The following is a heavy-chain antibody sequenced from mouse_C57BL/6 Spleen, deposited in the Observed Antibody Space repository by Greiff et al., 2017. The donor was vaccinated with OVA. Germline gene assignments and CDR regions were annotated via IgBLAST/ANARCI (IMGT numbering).Heavy chain of an antibody. CDR1: GYTFTSYW. CDR2: IDPPDSET. D-gene: IGHD1-1*01. V-gene: IGHV1-52*01. Sequence: QVQLQQPGAELVRPGSSVKLSCKASGYTFTSYWMHWVKQRPIQGLEWIGNIDPPDSETHYNQKFKDKATLTVDKSSSTAYMQLSSLTSEDSAVYYCARSYYGSSFYAMDYWGQGTSVTVSS. CDR3: ARSYYGSSFYAMDY. J-gene: IGHJ4*01.